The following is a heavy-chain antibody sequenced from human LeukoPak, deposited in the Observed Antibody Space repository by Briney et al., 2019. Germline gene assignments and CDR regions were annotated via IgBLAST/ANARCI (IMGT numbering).Heavy chain of an antibody. D-gene: IGHD4-17*01. CDR1: GFTFSSYE. Sequence: GGSLRLSCAASGFTFSSYEMNWVRQAPGKGLEWVSYITSSGNTIYYADSVKGRFTISRDNAKNSLYLQMNSLRVEDTAVYYCARLTTMTTTGGPFDYWGQGTLVTVSS. CDR3: ARLTTMTTTGGPFDY. J-gene: IGHJ4*02. V-gene: IGHV3-48*03. CDR2: ITSSGNTI.